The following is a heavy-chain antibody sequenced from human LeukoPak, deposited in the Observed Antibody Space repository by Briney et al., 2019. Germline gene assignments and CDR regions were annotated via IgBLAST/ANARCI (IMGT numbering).Heavy chain of an antibody. CDR2: IDPNSGGT. J-gene: IGHJ4*02. CDR1: GYTFTGYY. CDR3: ARGSSGWYWVDY. Sequence: ASVKVSCKASGYTFTGYYMHWVRQAPGQGLEWMGWIDPNSGGTNYAQKFQGRVTMTRDTSISTAYMELSRLRSDDTAVYYCARGSSGWYWVDYWGQGTLVTVSS. V-gene: IGHV1-2*02. D-gene: IGHD6-19*01.